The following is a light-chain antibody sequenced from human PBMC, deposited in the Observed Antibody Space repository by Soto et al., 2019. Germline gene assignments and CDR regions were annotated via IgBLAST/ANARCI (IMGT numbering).Light chain of an antibody. Sequence: QMTQSPSSLSASVGDRVTITCRASQGITNYLAWYQQKPGKVPELLIYGASTLQAGVPSRFSGSGSGTDFTPTISSLQPEDVATYYCQSYNIAPLTVGGGTKVDSK. CDR2: GAS. CDR3: QSYNIAPLT. CDR1: QGITNY. J-gene: IGKJ4*01. V-gene: IGKV1-27*01.